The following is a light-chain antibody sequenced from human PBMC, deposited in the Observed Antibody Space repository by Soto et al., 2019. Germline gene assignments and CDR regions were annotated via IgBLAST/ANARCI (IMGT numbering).Light chain of an antibody. V-gene: IGKV1-39*01. CDR1: QSLSSY. Sequence: DIQMTQSPSSLSASVGDRVTITCRASQSLSSYLNWYQQKPGKAPKLLIYAASSLQSGVPSRFSGSGSWTDFTLTTSSLQPEDFATYYCQQSSSTLFTFGPGTKVDIK. CDR2: AAS. CDR3: QQSSSTLFT. J-gene: IGKJ3*01.